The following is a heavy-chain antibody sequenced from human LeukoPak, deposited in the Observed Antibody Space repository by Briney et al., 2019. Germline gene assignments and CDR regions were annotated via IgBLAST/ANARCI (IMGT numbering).Heavy chain of an antibody. CDR3: ADMVREVIVGPNFYSYYMDV. CDR1: GGSIGSHLFY. D-gene: IGHD3-10*01. CDR2: IYYSGST. J-gene: IGHJ6*03. Sequence: PSETLSLTCTVSGGSIGSHLFYWAWIRQPPGKGLEWIGSIYYSGSTYYNPSLKSRVTMSVDTSKNQFSLKLTSVTAADTAVYFCADMVREVIVGPNFYSYYMDVWGKGATVTVS. V-gene: IGHV4-39*01.